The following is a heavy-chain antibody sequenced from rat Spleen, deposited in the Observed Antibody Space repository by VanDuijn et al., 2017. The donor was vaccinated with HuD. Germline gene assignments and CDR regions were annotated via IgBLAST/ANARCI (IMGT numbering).Heavy chain of an antibody. CDR2: IWGDEST. J-gene: IGHJ2*01. CDR3: SRSLYSSPLFDY. V-gene: IGHV2-1*01. Sequence: QVQLKESGPGLVQPSQTLSLTCIVSGFSLTDNSVHWLRQPPGKGLEWMGGIWGDESTSYNSALKSRLSISRDTSKSQVLLKMGSLQTDDTAIYYCSRSLYSSPLFDYWGQGVMVTVSS. CDR1: GFSLTDNS. D-gene: IGHD1-2*01.